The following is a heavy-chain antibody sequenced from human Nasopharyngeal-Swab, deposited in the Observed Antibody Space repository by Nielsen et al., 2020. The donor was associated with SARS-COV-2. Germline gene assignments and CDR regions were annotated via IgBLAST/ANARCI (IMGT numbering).Heavy chain of an antibody. CDR1: GFTFNSHG. J-gene: IGHJ6*02. CDR3: ARETPGDQFYGMDV. D-gene: IGHD7-27*01. V-gene: IGHV3-30*03. CDR2: ISFDGSKK. Sequence: GESLKISCAASGFTFNSHGMHWVRQAPGKGLEWVAVISFDGSKKYYADSVKGRFTISRDSSKNTLYLQMNSLRAEDTAVYYCARETPGDQFYGMDVWGQGTTVTVSS.